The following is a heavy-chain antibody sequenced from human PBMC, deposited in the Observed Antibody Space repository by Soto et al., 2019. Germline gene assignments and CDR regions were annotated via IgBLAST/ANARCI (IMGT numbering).Heavy chain of an antibody. CDR1: GYTLTELS. CDR3: ATSIVGATNPNARFFDY. V-gene: IGHV1-24*01. Sequence: ASVKVSCKGSGYTLTELSMHWVRQAPGKGLEWMGGFDPEDGETIYAQKFQGRVTMTEDTSTDTAYMELSSLRSEDTAVYYCATSIVGATNPNARFFDYWGQGTLVTVSS. CDR2: FDPEDGET. J-gene: IGHJ4*02. D-gene: IGHD1-26*01.